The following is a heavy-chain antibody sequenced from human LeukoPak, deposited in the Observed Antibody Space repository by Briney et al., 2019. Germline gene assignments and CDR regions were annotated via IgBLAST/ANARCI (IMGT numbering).Heavy chain of an antibody. Sequence: GVSLRLSCAASGFTFSSYWMSWVRQAPGKGLEWVANIKQDGSEKYYVDSVKGRFTISRDNAKNSLYLQMNSLRAEDTAVYYCASRIAAAGAEYFQHWGQGTLVTVSS. J-gene: IGHJ1*01. CDR1: GFTFSSYW. V-gene: IGHV3-7*03. CDR3: ASRIAAAGAEYFQH. CDR2: IKQDGSEK. D-gene: IGHD6-13*01.